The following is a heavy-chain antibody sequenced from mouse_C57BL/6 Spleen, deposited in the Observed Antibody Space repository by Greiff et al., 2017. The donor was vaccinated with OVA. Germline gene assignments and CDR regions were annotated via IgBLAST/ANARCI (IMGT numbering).Heavy chain of an antibody. V-gene: IGHV1-80*01. CDR3: AIGYLYYAMEY. CDR1: GYAFSSYW. D-gene: IGHD2-2*01. J-gene: IGHJ4*01. CDR2: IYPGDGDT. Sequence: QVQLQQSGAELVKPGASVKISCKASGYAFSSYWMNWVKQRPGKGLEWIGQIYPGDGDTNYNGKFKGKATLTADKSSSTAYMQLSSLTSEDSAVYFCAIGYLYYAMEYWGQGTSVTVSS.